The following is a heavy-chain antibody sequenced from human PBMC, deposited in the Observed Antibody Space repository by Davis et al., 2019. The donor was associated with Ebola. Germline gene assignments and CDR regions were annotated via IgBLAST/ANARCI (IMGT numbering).Heavy chain of an antibody. CDR3: VREGGGSWGY. V-gene: IGHV3-7*01. CDR2: IRQDGSEK. Sequence: GGSLRLSCAASGFSFSSYWMSWARQAPGKGLEWVANIRQDGSEKYYVDSVEGRFAVSRDNAKNSVYLQMNSLRAEDTAVYYCVREGGGSWGYWGQGTLVTVSS. D-gene: IGHD2-15*01. CDR1: GFSFSSYW. J-gene: IGHJ4*02.